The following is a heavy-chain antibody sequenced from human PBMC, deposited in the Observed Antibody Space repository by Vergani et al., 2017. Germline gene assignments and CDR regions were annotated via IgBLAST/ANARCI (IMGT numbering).Heavy chain of an antibody. CDR3: ARGGGKEGRYYYYGMDV. V-gene: IGHV4-34*01. CDR2: INHSGST. J-gene: IGHJ6*02. Sequence: QVQLQQWGAGLLKPSETLSLTCAVYGGSFSGYYWSWIRQPPGKGLEWIGEINHSGSTNYNPSLKSRVTMSVDTSKNQFSLKLSSVTAADTAVYYCARGGGKEGRYYYYGMDVWGQGTTVTVSS. D-gene: IGHD3-16*01. CDR1: GGSFSGYY.